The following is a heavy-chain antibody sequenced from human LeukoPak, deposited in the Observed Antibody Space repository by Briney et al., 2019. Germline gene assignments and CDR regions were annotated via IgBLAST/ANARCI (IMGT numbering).Heavy chain of an antibody. CDR2: IHTSGST. J-gene: IGHJ6*03. Sequence: PSETLSLTCTVSGGSISSYYWSWIRQPAGKGLERIGRIHTSGSTNYNPSLKSRVTMSVDTSKDQFSLKLSSVTAADTAVYYCARVPNDYYYYYYMDVWGKGTTVTVSS. CDR3: ARVPNDYYYYYYMDV. CDR1: GGSISSYY. D-gene: IGHD1-1*01. V-gene: IGHV4-4*07.